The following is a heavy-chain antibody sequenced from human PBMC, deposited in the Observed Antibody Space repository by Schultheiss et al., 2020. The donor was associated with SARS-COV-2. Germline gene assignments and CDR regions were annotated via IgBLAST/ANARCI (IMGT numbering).Heavy chain of an antibody. D-gene: IGHD2-15*01. CDR2: IWYDGSNK. CDR1: GFTFSNYG. Sequence: GGSLRLSCAASGFTFSNYGMHWVRQAPGKGLEWVAVIWYDGSNKYYADSVKGRFTISRDNSKNTLYLQMNSLRAEDTAVYYCARERACGGGSCYPPYYYYYAMDVWGQGTTVTVSS. J-gene: IGHJ6*02. CDR3: ARERACGGGSCYPPYYYYYAMDV. V-gene: IGHV3-33*01.